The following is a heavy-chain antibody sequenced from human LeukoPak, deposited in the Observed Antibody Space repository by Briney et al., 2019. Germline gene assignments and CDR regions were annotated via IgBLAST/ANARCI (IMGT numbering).Heavy chain of an antibody. J-gene: IGHJ4*02. CDR1: GFTFYDSA. CDR3: AKEERGTAMVFYFDY. V-gene: IGHV3-23*01. D-gene: IGHD5-18*01. Sequence: GGSLRLSCAASGFTFYDSAIHWVRQAPGKGLEWVSAISGSGGSTYYADSVKGRFTISRDNSKNTLYLQMNSLRAEDTAVYYCAKEERGTAMVFYFDYWGQGTLVTVSS. CDR2: ISGSGGST.